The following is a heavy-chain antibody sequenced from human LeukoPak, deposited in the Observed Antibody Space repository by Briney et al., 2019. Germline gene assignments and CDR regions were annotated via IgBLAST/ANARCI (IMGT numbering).Heavy chain of an antibody. CDR2: IYTSGST. D-gene: IGHD3-10*01. CDR1: GGSISSGSYY. CDR3: ARGAQVGVIDY. Sequence: PSETLSLTXTVSGGSISSGSYYWSWIRQPAGKGLEWIGRIYTSGSTNYNPSLKSRVTISVDTSKNQFSLKLSSVTAADTAVYYCARGAQVGVIDYWGQGTLVTVSS. V-gene: IGHV4-61*02. J-gene: IGHJ4*02.